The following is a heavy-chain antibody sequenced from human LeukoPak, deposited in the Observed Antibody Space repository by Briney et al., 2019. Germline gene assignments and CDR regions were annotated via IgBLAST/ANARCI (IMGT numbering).Heavy chain of an antibody. CDR2: INHSGST. D-gene: IGHD6-6*01. J-gene: IGHJ6*03. Sequence: SETLSLTCAVYGGSFSGYYWSWIRQPPGKGLEWIGEINHSGSTNYNPSLKSRVTISVDTSKNQFSLKLSSVTAADTAVYYCARGRFGSSISKAARPRSYYYYMDVWGKGTTVTVSS. V-gene: IGHV4-34*01. CDR3: ARGRFGSSISKAARPRSYYYYMDV. CDR1: GGSFSGYY.